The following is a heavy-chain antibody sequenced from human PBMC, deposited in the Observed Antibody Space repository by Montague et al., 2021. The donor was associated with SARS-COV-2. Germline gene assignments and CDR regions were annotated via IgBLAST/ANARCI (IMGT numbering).Heavy chain of an antibody. CDR1: GGSFSGYY. Sequence: SETRSLTCAVYGGSFSGYYWGWIRQPPGKGLGWIGEINHSGSTNYNPSLKSRVTISVDTSKKQFSLRLNSVTAADTAVYYCATVQKVSLIIMFRSGWFDPWGQGTLVTVSS. V-gene: IGHV4-34*01. J-gene: IGHJ5*02. CDR3: ATVQKVSLIIMFRSGWFDP. CDR2: INHSGST. D-gene: IGHD3-22*01.